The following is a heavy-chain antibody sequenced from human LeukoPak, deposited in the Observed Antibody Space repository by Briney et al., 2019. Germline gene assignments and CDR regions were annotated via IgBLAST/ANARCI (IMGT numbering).Heavy chain of an antibody. V-gene: IGHV1-2*02. D-gene: IGHD6-13*01. CDR3: ARVRIGQQLDKYYYYAMDV. CDR2: INTNSGGT. Sequence: ASVKVSCKASGYTFTDYYMHWVRQAPGQGLEWKGWINTNSGGTNYAQKFQGRVTMTTDTSISTAYMEVSRLRSDDTAVYYCARVRIGQQLDKYYYYAMDVWGQGTTVTVSS. CDR1: GYTFTDYY. J-gene: IGHJ6*02.